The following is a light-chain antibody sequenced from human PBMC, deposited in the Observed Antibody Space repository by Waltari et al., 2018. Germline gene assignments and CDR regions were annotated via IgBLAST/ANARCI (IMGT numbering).Light chain of an antibody. CDR1: QSVRNN. J-gene: IGKJ1*01. CDR2: GAS. Sequence: EIVMTQSPATLSVSPGERATLSCRASQSVRNNLVWYQQKPGQDPRLLIYGASTRVTGIPARFSGSGSGTEFTLTISSLQSEDFAVYYCQQYNNWPPWTFGQGTKVEIK. V-gene: IGKV3-15*01. CDR3: QQYNNWPPWT.